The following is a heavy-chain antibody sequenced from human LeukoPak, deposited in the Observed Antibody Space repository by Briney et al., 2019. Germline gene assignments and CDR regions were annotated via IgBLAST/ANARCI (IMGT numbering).Heavy chain of an antibody. D-gene: IGHD3-22*01. CDR1: GFTFSSYS. CDR2: ISSSSSTI. J-gene: IGHJ4*02. CDR3: AIDRRVTYYYDSSGYSTEIY. V-gene: IGHV3-48*01. Sequence: GGSLRLSCAASGFTFSSYSMNWVRQAPGKGLEWVSYISSSSSTIYYADSVKGRFTISRDNAKNSLYLQMNSLRAEDTAVYYCAIDRRVTYYYDSSGYSTEIYWGQGTLVTVSS.